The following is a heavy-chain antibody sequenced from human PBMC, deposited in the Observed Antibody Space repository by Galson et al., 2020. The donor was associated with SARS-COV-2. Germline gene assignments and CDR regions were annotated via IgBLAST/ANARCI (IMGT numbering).Heavy chain of an antibody. Sequence: ETSETLSLTCSISGASLSSDFWSWIRQPPGKGLEWIGFMYYIGRSKNNPSLKSRVTISVDMSKSHLSLELRSVTAADTAAYYCVRHGYCSSGSCSANDAFHIWGQGTMVTVSS. CDR1: GASLSSDF. D-gene: IGHD2-2*03. CDR3: VRHGYCSSGSCSANDAFHI. CDR2: MYYIGRS. V-gene: IGHV4-59*08. J-gene: IGHJ3*02.